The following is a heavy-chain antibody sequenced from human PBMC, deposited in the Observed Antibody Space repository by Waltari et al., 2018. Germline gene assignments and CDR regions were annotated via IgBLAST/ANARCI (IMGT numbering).Heavy chain of an antibody. Sequence: QVQLVQSGAEVKKPGASVKVSCKASGYTFTGYYMHWVRQAPGQGLEWMGWINPNSGGTNYAQKFQGRLTITKDTTKNQVVLTMTNMEPVDTATYYCARERRYFDWLEAFDIWGQGTMVTVSS. CDR3: ARERRYFDWLEAFDI. D-gene: IGHD3-9*01. CDR2: INPNSGGT. CDR1: GYTFTGYY. V-gene: IGHV1-2*02. J-gene: IGHJ3*02.